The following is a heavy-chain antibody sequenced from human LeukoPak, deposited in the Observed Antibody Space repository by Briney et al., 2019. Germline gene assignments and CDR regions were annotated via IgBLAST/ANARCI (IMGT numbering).Heavy chain of an antibody. CDR1: GFTFSDYY. CDR2: ISSSSTT. Sequence: GGSLRLSCAASGFTFSDYYMKWVPQAPGKGLEWVSFISSSSTTYYADSVKGRFTISRDNAKSSLYLQMNILRAEDTAVYYCARQYYHDSSGYPFDYWGQGTLVTVSS. J-gene: IGHJ4*02. D-gene: IGHD3-22*01. V-gene: IGHV3-69-1*01. CDR3: ARQYYHDSSGYPFDY.